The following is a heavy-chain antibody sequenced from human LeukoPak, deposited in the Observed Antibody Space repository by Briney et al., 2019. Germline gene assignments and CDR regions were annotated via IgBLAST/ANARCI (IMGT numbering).Heavy chain of an antibody. CDR2: IYYSGNT. CDR3: ARQTGSGLFILP. J-gene: IGHJ4*02. V-gene: IGHV4-39*01. D-gene: IGHD3/OR15-3a*01. Sequence: PSETLPLTCTVSGGSISTSNYYWGWVRQPPGKGLEWIGSIYYSGNTYYNASLKSQVSISIDTSKNQFSLRLTSVTAADTAVYYCARQTGSGLFILPGGQGTLVTVSS. CDR1: GGSISTSNYY.